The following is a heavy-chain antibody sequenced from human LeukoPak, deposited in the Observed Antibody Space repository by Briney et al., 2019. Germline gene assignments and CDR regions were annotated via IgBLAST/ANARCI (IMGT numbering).Heavy chain of an antibody. CDR1: GFTFSSYA. J-gene: IGHJ4*02. D-gene: IGHD6-19*01. CDR3: AQDRFVSSGRDDY. Sequence: GGSLRLSCAASGFTFSSYAMSWVRQAPGKGLEWVSGISGSGENTYYVDSVKGRFTISRDNSKNTLYLQMTSLRVEDTAVYFCAQDRFVSSGRDDYWGQGTLVTVSS. CDR2: ISGSGENT. V-gene: IGHV3-23*01.